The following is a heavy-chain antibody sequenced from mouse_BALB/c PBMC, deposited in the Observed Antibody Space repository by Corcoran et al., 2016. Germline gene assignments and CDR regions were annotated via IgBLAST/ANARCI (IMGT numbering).Heavy chain of an antibody. CDR1: GYSFTANY. CDR3: AREGFGNYEKVLFDY. V-gene: IGHV1-34*02. Sequence: EDQLQQSGPELVKPGASVKISCKASGYSFTANYIRWVRQSHVKSLEWIGRINPYSGSTSYNQNFKDKASLTVDKSSSTAYMELHSLTSEDSAVYYCAREGFGNYEKVLFDYWGQGTTLTVSS. CDR2: INPYSGST. D-gene: IGHD2-1*01. J-gene: IGHJ2*01.